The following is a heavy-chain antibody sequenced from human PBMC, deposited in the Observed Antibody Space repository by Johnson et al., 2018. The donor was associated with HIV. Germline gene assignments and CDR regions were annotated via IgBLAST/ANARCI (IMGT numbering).Heavy chain of an antibody. CDR3: ARSGGYPNAFDM. J-gene: IGHJ3*02. CDR1: GFTFSSYA. Sequence: QVQLVESGGGVVQPGRSLGLSCAASGFTFSSYAMHWVRQAPGKGLEWVAVISYDGSNKYYADSVKGRFTISRDNSKNSLFLQMNSLRVEDTAVYYCARSGGYPNAFDMWGQGTLVTVPA. D-gene: IGHD6-13*01. V-gene: IGHV3-30*14. CDR2: ISYDGSNK.